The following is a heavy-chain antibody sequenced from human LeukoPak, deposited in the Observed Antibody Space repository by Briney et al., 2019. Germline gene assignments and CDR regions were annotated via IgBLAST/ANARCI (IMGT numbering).Heavy chain of an antibody. D-gene: IGHD2-2*01. J-gene: IGHJ5*02. CDR3: ARDADPYDIVVVPAWFDP. V-gene: IGHV3-30-3*01. CDR1: GFTFSSYA. CDR2: ISYDGSNK. Sequence: PGGSLRLSCAASGFTFSSYAMHWVRQAPGKGLEWVAVISYDGSNKYYADSVKGRFTISRDNSKNTLYLQMNSLRAEDTAVYYRARDADPYDIVVVPAWFDPWGQGTLVTVSS.